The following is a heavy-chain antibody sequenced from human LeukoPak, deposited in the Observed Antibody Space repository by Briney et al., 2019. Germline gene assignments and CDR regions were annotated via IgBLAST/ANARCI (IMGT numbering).Heavy chain of an antibody. Sequence: GGSLRLSCAASGFTFSSYAMHWVRQAPGKGLEYVSAISSNGGSTYYANSVKGRFTIFRDNSKNTLYLQMGSLRAEDMAVYYCARTRSYYYGSGSYMDVWGKGTTVTVSS. CDR3: ARTRSYYYGSGSYMDV. CDR2: ISSNGGST. V-gene: IGHV3-64*01. J-gene: IGHJ6*03. CDR1: GFTFSSYA. D-gene: IGHD3-10*01.